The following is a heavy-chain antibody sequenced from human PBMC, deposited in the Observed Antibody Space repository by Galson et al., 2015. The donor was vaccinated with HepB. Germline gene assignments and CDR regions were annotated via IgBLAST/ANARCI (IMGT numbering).Heavy chain of an antibody. V-gene: IGHV3-74*01. J-gene: IGHJ3*02. CDR1: GFTFSSYW. CDR3: ASTFRSYPPESFDI. Sequence: SLRLSCAASGFTFSSYWMHWVRQAPGKGLVWVSRINSDGSSTSYADSVKGRFTISRDNAKNTLYLQMNSLRAEDTAVYYCASTFRSYPPESFDIWGQGTMVTVSS. CDR2: INSDGSST. D-gene: IGHD1-26*01.